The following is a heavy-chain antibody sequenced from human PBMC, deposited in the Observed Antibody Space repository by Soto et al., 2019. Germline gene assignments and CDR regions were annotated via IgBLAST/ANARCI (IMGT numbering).Heavy chain of an antibody. CDR3: AKADWRGWYGGPFDS. Sequence: GGSLRLSCAASGFTFTNYAMNWVRQAPGKGLEWVSAISGSGGGTYYADSVKGRFAISRDYSKSTLYLQMNSLRAEDTALYYCAKADWRGWYGGPFDSCGPGTLVTAPQ. V-gene: IGHV3-23*01. J-gene: IGHJ4*02. CDR2: ISGSGGGT. D-gene: IGHD6-19*01. CDR1: GFTFTNYA.